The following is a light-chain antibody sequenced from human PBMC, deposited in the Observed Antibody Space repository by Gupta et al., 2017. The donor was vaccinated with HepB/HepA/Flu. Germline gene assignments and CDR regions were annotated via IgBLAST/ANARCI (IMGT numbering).Light chain of an antibody. Sequence: QFVLTQPPSASGTPGQRVTISCSGNSSNIGSKTVSWYRQLPGTTPNLLMYSDNKRHSGVPARFSGSKSGTSAALAISGLQADDEADYYCAAGDVTRNVLVFGGGTKVTVL. V-gene: IGLV1-44*01. CDR3: AAGDVTRNVLV. CDR1: SSNIGSKT. CDR2: SDN. J-gene: IGLJ2*01.